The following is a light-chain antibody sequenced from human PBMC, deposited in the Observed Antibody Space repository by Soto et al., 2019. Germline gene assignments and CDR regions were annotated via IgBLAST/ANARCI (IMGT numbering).Light chain of an antibody. V-gene: IGKV4-1*01. CDR3: QQFYNTPFT. J-gene: IGKJ3*01. Sequence: DIVMTQSPDSLAVSLGERATINCKSSQSVLYSSNNKNYLAWYQQNPGQPPKLLIYWAPTRESGVPDRFSGSGSGTDFTLTISSLQAEDVAVYCCQQFYNTPFTFGPGTKVDIK. CDR1: QSVLYSSNNKNY. CDR2: WAP.